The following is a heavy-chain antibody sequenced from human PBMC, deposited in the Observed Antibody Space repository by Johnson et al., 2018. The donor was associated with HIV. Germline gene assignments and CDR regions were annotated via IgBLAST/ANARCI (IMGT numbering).Heavy chain of an antibody. Sequence: QVQLVESGGGLIQPGGSLRLSCAASGFTFSSYGMHWVRQAPGKGLEWVAVISYDGSNKYYADSVKGRFTISRDNSKNTLYLQMNSLRAEDTAVYYCARDGAYSSSWYSAFDIWGQGTMVTVSS. D-gene: IGHD6-13*01. CDR1: GFTFSSYG. V-gene: IGHV3-30*19. J-gene: IGHJ3*02. CDR2: ISYDGSNK. CDR3: ARDGAYSSSWYSAFDI.